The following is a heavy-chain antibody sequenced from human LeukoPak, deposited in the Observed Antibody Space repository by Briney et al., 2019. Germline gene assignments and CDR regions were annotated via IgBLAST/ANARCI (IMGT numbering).Heavy chain of an antibody. D-gene: IGHD1-14*01. CDR2: ISYDGSNK. CDR1: GFTFSSYG. J-gene: IGHJ4*02. Sequence: GRSLRLSCAASGFTFSSYGMHWVRQAPGKGLEWVAVISYDGSNKYYADSVKGRFTISRDNSKNTLYLQMNSLRAEDTAVYYCAKDLFGTDYWGQGTLVTVSS. V-gene: IGHV3-30*18. CDR3: AKDLFGTDY.